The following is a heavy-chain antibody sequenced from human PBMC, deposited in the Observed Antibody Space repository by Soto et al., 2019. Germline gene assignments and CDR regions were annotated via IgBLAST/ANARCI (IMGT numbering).Heavy chain of an antibody. CDR3: AKDGRDPAYYYGMDV. CDR1: GFIFSIYG. V-gene: IGHV3-30*18. J-gene: IGHJ6*02. CDR2: ISDDGSNK. Sequence: QVPLVESGGGVVQPGRSLRLSCAPSGFIFSIYGMHWVRQAPGKGLEWVAAISDDGSNKYYEDSVKGRFTISRDNSKNTLSLQMNSLRAEDTAVYYCAKDGRDPAYYYGMDVWGQGTTVTVSS.